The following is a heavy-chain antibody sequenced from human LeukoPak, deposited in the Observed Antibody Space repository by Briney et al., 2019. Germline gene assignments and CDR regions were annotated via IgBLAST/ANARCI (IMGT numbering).Heavy chain of an antibody. CDR2: IYYIGST. Sequence: SETLSLTCTVSGDSISRSYWSWIRQPPGEGLEWIGYIYYIGSTNYNPSLKSRVTISIDTSKNQFSLKLSSVTAADTAVYYCARHAGSSWSFFDYWGQGTLVTVSS. D-gene: IGHD6-13*01. J-gene: IGHJ4*02. CDR1: GDSISRSY. CDR3: ARHAGSSWSFFDY. V-gene: IGHV4-59*08.